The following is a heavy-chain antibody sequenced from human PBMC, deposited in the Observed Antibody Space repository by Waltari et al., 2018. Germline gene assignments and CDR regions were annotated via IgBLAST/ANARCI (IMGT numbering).Heavy chain of an antibody. CDR2: SNPSLGTA. J-gene: IGHJ4*02. CDR1: GGTFSSYA. CDR3: ARGVEMDFDY. V-gene: IGHV1-69*01. Sequence: QVQLVQSGAEVKKPGSSVKVSCKASGGTFSSYAISWVRQAPGQGLEWMRGSNPSLGTANYAQKFQGRVTMTEDESTSTAYMELSSLRSEDTAVYYCARGVEMDFDYWGQGTLVTVSS.